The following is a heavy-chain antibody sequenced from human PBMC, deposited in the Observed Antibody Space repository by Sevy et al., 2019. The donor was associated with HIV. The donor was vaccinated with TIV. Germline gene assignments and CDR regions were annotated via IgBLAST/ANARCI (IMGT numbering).Heavy chain of an antibody. J-gene: IGHJ4*02. D-gene: IGHD3-10*01. V-gene: IGHV3-11*01. CDR2: ISSSGTII. Sequence: GGSLRLSCAASGLNVSDYFMSWIRQAPGKRPEWVSYISSSGTIIYYADSVKGRFTISRDNAKNSLYLQMNSLRAEDXAIYYCARDLASGSFFSLYFDYWGQGTLVTVSS. CDR1: GLNVSDYF. CDR3: ARDLASGSFFSLYFDY.